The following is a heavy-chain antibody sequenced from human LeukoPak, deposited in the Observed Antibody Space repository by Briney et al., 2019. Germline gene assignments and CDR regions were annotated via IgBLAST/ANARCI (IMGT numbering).Heavy chain of an antibody. CDR2: INHSGST. Sequence: HSKTVPLTGTFSGRSISSGSYYWSWIRQPPGKGLVWIGEINHSGSTNYNPSLKSRVTISVDTSKNQFSLQLSSVTAADTAVYYCARLLQYGWYLKIFDYWGQGTLVSVSS. CDR3: ARLLQYGWYLKIFDY. V-gene: IGHV4-39*07. CDR1: GRSISSGSYY. J-gene: IGHJ4*02. D-gene: IGHD6-19*01.